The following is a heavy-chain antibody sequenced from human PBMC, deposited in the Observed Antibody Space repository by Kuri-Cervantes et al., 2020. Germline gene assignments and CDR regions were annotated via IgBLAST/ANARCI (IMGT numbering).Heavy chain of an antibody. V-gene: IGHV3-53*01. CDR2: IYSGGTT. J-gene: IGHJ4*02. CDR3: ARGSYSSGWYGMMGELDY. Sequence: GGSLTLSCAASGFTVSSNYMSWVRQAPGKGLDWVAVIYSGGTTYYADSVKSRFTISRDNYKNTLYLQMNSLRAEDTAVYYCARGSYSSGWYGMMGELDYWGQGTLVTVSS. CDR1: GFTVSSNY. D-gene: IGHD6-19*01.